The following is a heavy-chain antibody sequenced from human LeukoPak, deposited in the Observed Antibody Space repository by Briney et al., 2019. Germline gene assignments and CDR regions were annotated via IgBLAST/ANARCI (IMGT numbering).Heavy chain of an antibody. D-gene: IGHD5-18*01. Sequence: PSGTLSLTCAVSGGSISSSNWWSWVRQPPGKGLEWIGSIYYSGSTYYNPSLKSRVTISVDTSKNQFSLKLSSVTAADTAVYYCARALADFGYSYGYYFDYWGQGTLVTVSS. V-gene: IGHV4-4*02. CDR3: ARALADFGYSYGYYFDY. CDR2: IYYSGST. CDR1: GGSISSSNW. J-gene: IGHJ4*02.